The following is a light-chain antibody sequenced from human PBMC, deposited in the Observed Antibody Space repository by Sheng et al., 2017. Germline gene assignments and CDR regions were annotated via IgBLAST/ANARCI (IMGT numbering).Light chain of an antibody. Sequence: EIVLTQSPATLSLSPGERATLSCRASQSIGSYLAWYQQKPGQAPRLLIYDASNRATGIPARFSGSGFGTDFTLTISSLEPEDFAVYYCQQRSNWPRTFGQGTNVEIK. J-gene: IGKJ1*01. CDR1: QSIGSY. CDR3: QQRSNWPRT. V-gene: IGKV3-11*01. CDR2: DAS.